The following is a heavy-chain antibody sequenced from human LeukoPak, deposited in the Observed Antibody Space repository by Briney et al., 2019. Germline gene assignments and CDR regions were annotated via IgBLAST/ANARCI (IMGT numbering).Heavy chain of an antibody. D-gene: IGHD6-19*01. CDR1: GFTFKTYG. V-gene: IGHV3-30*02. Sequence: GGSLRLSCAASGFTFKTYGMHWVRQAPGKGLDWVAFIEKDGSNKYYADSVKGRFTVSRDNSKNRLYLQMNSLRAEDTAVYYCARGGVYSSGFNWFDPWGQGTLVTVSS. CDR3: ARGGVYSSGFNWFDP. J-gene: IGHJ5*02. CDR2: IEKDGSNK.